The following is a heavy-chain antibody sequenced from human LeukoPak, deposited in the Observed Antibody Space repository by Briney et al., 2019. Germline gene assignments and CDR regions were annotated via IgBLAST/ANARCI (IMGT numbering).Heavy chain of an antibody. CDR2: IWYDGSNK. J-gene: IGHJ4*02. V-gene: IGHV3-33*01. Sequence: GGSLRLSCAASGFTFSSYGMHWVRQAPVKGLEWVAVIWYDGSNKYYADSVKGRFTISRDNSKNTLYLQMNSLRAEDTAVYYCARDWDRYCSGGSCYSAHYWGQGTLVTVSS. D-gene: IGHD2-15*01. CDR3: ARDWDRYCSGGSCYSAHY. CDR1: GFTFSSYG.